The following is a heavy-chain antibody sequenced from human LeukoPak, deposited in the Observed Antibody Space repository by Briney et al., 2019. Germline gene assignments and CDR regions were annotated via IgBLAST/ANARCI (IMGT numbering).Heavy chain of an antibody. V-gene: IGHV4-39*01. CDR2: IYYSGST. Sequence: SETLSLTCTVSGGSFSSSSYYWGWIRQPPGKGLEWIGSIYYSGSTYYNPSLKSRVTISVDTSKNQFSLKLSSVTAADTAVYYCATQLYYYGSGSANDYYFDYWGQGTLVTVSS. CDR1: GGSFSSSSYY. J-gene: IGHJ4*02. CDR3: ATQLYYYGSGSANDYYFDY. D-gene: IGHD3-10*01.